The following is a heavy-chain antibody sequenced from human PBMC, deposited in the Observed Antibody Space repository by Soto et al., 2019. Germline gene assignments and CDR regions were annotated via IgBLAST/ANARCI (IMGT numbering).Heavy chain of an antibody. J-gene: IGHJ4*02. CDR3: AKARDGGNSALDY. CDR2: ISYDGSNK. V-gene: IGHV3-30*18. Sequence: QVQLVESGGGVVQPGRSLRLSCAASGFTFSSYGMHWVRQAPGKGLEWVAVISYDGSNKYYADSVKGRFTISRDNSKNTLYLQMNSPRAEDTAVYYCAKARDGGNSALDYWGQGTLVTVSS. D-gene: IGHD2-21*02. CDR1: GFTFSSYG.